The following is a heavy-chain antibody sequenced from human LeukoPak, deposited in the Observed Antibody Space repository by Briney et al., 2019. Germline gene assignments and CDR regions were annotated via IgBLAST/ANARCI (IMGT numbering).Heavy chain of an antibody. CDR1: GGSISSSHYY. Sequence: SETLSLTCSVSGGSISSSHYYWNWVRQPAGKGLEWIGRISSSGRTTYSPSLQSRVTMSVGTSNNHFSLRLTSVTAADTALYFCTIFVVADSDAFEIWGQGTMVTVSS. J-gene: IGHJ3*02. D-gene: IGHD3-3*02. CDR2: ISSSGRT. CDR3: TIFVVADSDAFEI. V-gene: IGHV4-61*02.